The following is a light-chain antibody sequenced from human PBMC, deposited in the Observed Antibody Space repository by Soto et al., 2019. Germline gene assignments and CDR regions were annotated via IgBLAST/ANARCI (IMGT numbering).Light chain of an antibody. V-gene: IGKV3-20*01. Sequence: EIVLTQSPGTLSLSPGERATLSCRASQSVYSSYLAWYQQKPGQAPRLLIYDASSRATGIPDRFSGSGSGTDFTLTSSRLEPEDFAVYYCQQYGNLWTFGQGTKLEI. CDR1: QSVYSSY. CDR2: DAS. CDR3: QQYGNLWT. J-gene: IGKJ2*02.